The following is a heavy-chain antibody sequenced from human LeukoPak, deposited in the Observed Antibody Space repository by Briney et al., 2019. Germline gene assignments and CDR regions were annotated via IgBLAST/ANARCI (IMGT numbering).Heavy chain of an antibody. D-gene: IGHD6-13*01. CDR1: GFTVSSNY. CDR2: IYSGGST. CDR3: ARAIAGGFDP. Sequence: PEGSLRLSCAASGFTVSSNYMSWVRQAPGKGLEWVSVIYSGGSTYYADSVKGRFTIPRDNSKNTLYLQMNSLRAEDTAVYYCARAIAGGFDPWGQGTLVTVSS. V-gene: IGHV3-66*01. J-gene: IGHJ5*02.